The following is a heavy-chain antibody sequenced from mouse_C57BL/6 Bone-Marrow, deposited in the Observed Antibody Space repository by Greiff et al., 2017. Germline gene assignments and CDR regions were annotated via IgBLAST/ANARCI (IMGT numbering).Heavy chain of an antibody. CDR1: GFNIKDDY. CDR3: TTRGSYGCFDD. Sequence: VQLQQSGAELVRPGASVKLSCTASGFNIKDDYMHWVKQRPEQGLEWIGWIDPENGDTEYASKFQGKATIPANTSSNTAYLPLSSLTSEDTAVYYCTTRGSYGCFDDWGQGTTLTVSS. D-gene: IGHD2-2*01. J-gene: IGHJ2*01. V-gene: IGHV14-4*01. CDR2: IDPENGDT.